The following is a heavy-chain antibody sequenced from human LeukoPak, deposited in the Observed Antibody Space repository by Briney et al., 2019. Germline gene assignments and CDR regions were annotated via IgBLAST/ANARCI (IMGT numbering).Heavy chain of an antibody. CDR3: IIIGVVIRRTY. V-gene: IGHV1-69*13. CDR2: IIPIFGTA. J-gene: IGHJ4*02. D-gene: IGHD3-3*02. CDR1: GGTFSSYA. Sequence: ASVKVSCKASGGTFSSYAISWVRQAPGQGLEWMGGIIPIFGTANYAQKFQGRVTITADESTSTAYMELSSLRSEDTAVYYCIIIGVVIRRTYWGQGTLVTVSS.